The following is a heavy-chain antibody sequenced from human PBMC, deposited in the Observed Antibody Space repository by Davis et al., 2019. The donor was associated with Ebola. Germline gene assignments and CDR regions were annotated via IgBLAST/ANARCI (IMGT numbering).Heavy chain of an antibody. V-gene: IGHV3-73*01. Sequence: GGSLRLSCAASGFTFSGSAMHWVRQASGKGLEWVGRIRSKANSYATAYAASVKGRFTISRDDSKNTAYLQMNSLKPEDTAVYYCTTPSRDGYNRWGQGTLVTVSS. CDR2: IRSKANSYAT. CDR1: GFTFSGSA. D-gene: IGHD5-24*01. J-gene: IGHJ4*02. CDR3: TTPSRDGYNR.